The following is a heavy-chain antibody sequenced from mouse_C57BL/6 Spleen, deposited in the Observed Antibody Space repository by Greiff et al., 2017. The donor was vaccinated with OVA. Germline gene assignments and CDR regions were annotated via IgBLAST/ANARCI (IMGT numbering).Heavy chain of an antibody. CDR2: IYPGDGDA. D-gene: IGHD4-1*01. Sequence: QVQLQQSGAELVKPGASVKISCKASGYAFSSYWMNWVKQRPGKGLEWIGQIYPGDGDANYNGKFKGKATLTADKSSSTAYMQLSSLTSEDSAVYFCARPELGSAGFAYWGQGTLVTVSA. CDR1: GYAFSSYW. V-gene: IGHV1-80*01. J-gene: IGHJ3*01. CDR3: ARPELGSAGFAY.